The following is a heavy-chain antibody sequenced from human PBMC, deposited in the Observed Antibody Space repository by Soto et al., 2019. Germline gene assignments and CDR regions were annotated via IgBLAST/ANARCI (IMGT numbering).Heavy chain of an antibody. D-gene: IGHD2-15*01. V-gene: IGHV4-59*01. CDR2: LYYSGNT. CDR3: ARVGGVAARTFDY. Sequence: SETLSLTCIVSGGSISPFYWSWVRQPPGKGLEWIGYLYYSGNTNYNPSLKSRVTISVDASKNQVSLRLTSVTAADTAVYYCARVGGVAARTFDYWGQGTVVTVSS. CDR1: GGSISPFY. J-gene: IGHJ4*02.